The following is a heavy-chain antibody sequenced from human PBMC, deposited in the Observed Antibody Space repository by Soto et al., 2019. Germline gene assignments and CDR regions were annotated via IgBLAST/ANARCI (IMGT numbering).Heavy chain of an antibody. J-gene: IGHJ6*02. Sequence: ASVKVSCKASDFSFTSHGISWVRQAPGQGLEWMGWISTHNGNTIYAQKFQGRVIMTMDTSTTTVYMELRSLRPDDTAVYLCAREGILGLFDAYDLWGQGTTVTVSS. D-gene: IGHD3-3*01. CDR1: DFSFTSHG. CDR2: ISTHNGNT. V-gene: IGHV1-18*04. CDR3: AREGILGLFDAYDL.